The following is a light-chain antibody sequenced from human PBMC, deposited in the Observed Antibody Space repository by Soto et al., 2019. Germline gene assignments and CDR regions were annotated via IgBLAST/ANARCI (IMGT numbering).Light chain of an antibody. Sequence: QSALTQPASVSGSPGQSITISCTGTSSDVGTYNYVSWYQQHPGKAPKLVIYDVSDRPSGVSNRFSGSKSGNTASLTISGLQAEDEADYYCSSYTTSSNVFGTGTKLTVL. CDR2: DVS. J-gene: IGLJ1*01. V-gene: IGLV2-14*03. CDR3: SSYTTSSNV. CDR1: SSDVGTYNY.